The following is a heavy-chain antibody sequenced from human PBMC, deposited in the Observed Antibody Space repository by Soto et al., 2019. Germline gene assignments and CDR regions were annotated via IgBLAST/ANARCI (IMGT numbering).Heavy chain of an antibody. D-gene: IGHD3-16*01. V-gene: IGHV3-23*01. CDR1: GFIFSDYA. Sequence: GGSLRLSCVASGFIFSDYAMTWVRQAPGKGLQWVATISASGGNIEYADSLKGRFTISRDNSKNSVYLQLSGLTADDTAVHYCAKVAGGLGYFDLWGRGTLVTVSS. J-gene: IGHJ2*01. CDR2: ISASGGNI. CDR3: AKVAGGLGYFDL.